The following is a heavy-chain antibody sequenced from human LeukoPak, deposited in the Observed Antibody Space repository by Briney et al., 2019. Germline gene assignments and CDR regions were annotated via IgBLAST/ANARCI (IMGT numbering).Heavy chain of an antibody. CDR2: IYYSGST. CDR1: GGSISSSSYY. J-gene: IGHJ5*02. Sequence: SETLSLTCTVSGGSISSSSYYWGWIRQPPGKGLEWIGSIYYSGSTNYNPSLKSRVTISVDTSKNQFSLKLSSVTAADTAVYYCARGGDYYDSGNWFDPWGQGTLVTVSS. CDR3: ARGGDYYDSGNWFDP. D-gene: IGHD3-22*01. V-gene: IGHV4-39*07.